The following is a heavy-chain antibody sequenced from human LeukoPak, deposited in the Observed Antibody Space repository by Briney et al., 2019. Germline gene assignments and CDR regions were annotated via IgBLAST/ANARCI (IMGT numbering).Heavy chain of an antibody. V-gene: IGHV4-59*01. D-gene: IGHD3-22*01. J-gene: IGHJ4*02. Sequence: ETLSLTCTVSGGSISSYYWSWIRQPPGKALEWIGYIYYSGSTNYNPSLKSRVTISVDTSKNQFSLKLSSVTAADTAVYYCARDLRDSSGYYYEGYFDYWGQGTLVTVSS. CDR3: ARDLRDSSGYYYEGYFDY. CDR2: IYYSGST. CDR1: GGSISSYY.